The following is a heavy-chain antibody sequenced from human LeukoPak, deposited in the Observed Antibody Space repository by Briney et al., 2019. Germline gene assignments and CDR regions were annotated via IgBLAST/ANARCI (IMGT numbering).Heavy chain of an antibody. J-gene: IGHJ4*02. CDR3: ARGGFYDGSGSYFDY. Sequence: AGGSLRLSCAASGFTFSSYDMHWVRQATGKGPEWVSAIGTAGDTYYPGSVKGRFTISRENAKNSLYLQMNSLRAGDTAAYYCARGGFYDGSGSYFDYWGQGTLVTVSS. V-gene: IGHV3-13*01. D-gene: IGHD3-10*01. CDR1: GFTFSSYD. CDR2: IGTAGDT.